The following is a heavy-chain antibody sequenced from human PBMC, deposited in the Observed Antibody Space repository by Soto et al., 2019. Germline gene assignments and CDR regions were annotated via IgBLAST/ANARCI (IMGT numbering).Heavy chain of an antibody. CDR2: ISVSGGST. Sequence: EVHLLKSGGGLVQPGGSLRLSCAASGFTFSSYAMSWVRQAPGKGLEWVSTISVSGGSTYYADSVKGRFTISRDNSKNTLFLQMNSLRAEDTAVYYCAKTMVRGLGTFDYWGQGTLVTVSS. J-gene: IGHJ4*02. V-gene: IGHV3-23*01. D-gene: IGHD3-10*01. CDR3: AKTMVRGLGTFDY. CDR1: GFTFSSYA.